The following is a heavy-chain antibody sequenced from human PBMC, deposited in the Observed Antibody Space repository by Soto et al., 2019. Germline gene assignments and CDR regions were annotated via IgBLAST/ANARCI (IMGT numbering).Heavy chain of an antibody. D-gene: IGHD4-4*01. CDR1: GGSISSSD. CDR3: ARANSNSPPRHLDY. CDR2: LYYGGSA. J-gene: IGHJ4*02. Sequence: SYTLSITSTVCGGSISSSDWNWIRKPPGKGLEWIGFLYYGGSAHFNPSLKSRVTISGDTSKNQFSLKLTSVTAGDTGMYYCARANSNSPPRHLDYWGQGPLLTGSS. V-gene: IGHV4-59*12.